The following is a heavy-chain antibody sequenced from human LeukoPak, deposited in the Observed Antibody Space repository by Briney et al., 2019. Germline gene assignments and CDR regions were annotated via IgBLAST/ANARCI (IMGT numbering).Heavy chain of an antibody. CDR2: ISRSGTTI. V-gene: IGHV3-48*03. D-gene: IGHD6-19*01. CDR3: ARAGETSGWYSFDS. Sequence: GGSLRLSCEASGFTFSAYEMNWVRQTPGRGLEWVSYISRSGTTIYYLDSVQGRFTVSRDNAKNLLYLQMNSLRAEDAAVYYCARAGETSGWYSFDSWGPRTLVTVSS. J-gene: IGHJ4*02. CDR1: GFTFSAYE.